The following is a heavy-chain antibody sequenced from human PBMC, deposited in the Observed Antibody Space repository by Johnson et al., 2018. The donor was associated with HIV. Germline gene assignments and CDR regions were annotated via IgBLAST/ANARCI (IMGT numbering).Heavy chain of an antibody. V-gene: IGHV3-30*19. D-gene: IGHD3-3*01. Sequence: QVQLVESGGGVVQPGRSLRLSCAAFGFTFSSYGMHWVRQAPGKGLEWVAVISYDASNKYYADSVKGRFTISRDNSKNSLYLQMNSLRAEDTALYYCAKAFWSGYYPHAFDIWGQGTMVTVSS. CDR3: AKAFWSGYYPHAFDI. CDR1: GFTFSSYG. CDR2: ISYDASNK. J-gene: IGHJ3*02.